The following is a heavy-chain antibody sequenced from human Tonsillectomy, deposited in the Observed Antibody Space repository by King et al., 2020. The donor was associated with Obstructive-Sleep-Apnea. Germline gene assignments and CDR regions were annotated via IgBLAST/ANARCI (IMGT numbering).Heavy chain of an antibody. D-gene: IGHD1-26*01. Sequence: VQLVESGGGLVKPGGSLRLSCAASGFTFSDYYMSWIRQAPGKGLEWVSYISSSSSYTNYADSVEGRFTISRDNAKNSLYLQMNSLRAEDTAVYYCARETGRIPDWELPRGAFDIWGQGTMVTVSS. J-gene: IGHJ3*02. V-gene: IGHV3-11*06. CDR3: ARETGRIPDWELPRGAFDI. CDR2: ISSSSSYT. CDR1: GFTFSDYY.